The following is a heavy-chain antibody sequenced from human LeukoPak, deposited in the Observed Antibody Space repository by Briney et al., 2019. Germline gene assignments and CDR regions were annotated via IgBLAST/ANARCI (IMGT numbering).Heavy chain of an antibody. CDR3: ARDQDYDSYFQH. V-gene: IGHV1-46*01. CDR2: INPSGGST. J-gene: IGHJ1*01. CDR1: GDTFRSTT. D-gene: IGHD3-22*01. Sequence: ASVKVSCKASGDTFRSTTFNWVRQAPGQGPEWMGIINPSGGSTSYAQKFQGRVTMTRDTSTSTVYMELSSLRSEDTAVYYCARDQDYDSYFQHWGQGTLVTVSS.